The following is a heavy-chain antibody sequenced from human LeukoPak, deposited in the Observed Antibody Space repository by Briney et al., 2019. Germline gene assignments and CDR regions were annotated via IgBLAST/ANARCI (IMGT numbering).Heavy chain of an antibody. CDR2: ISGSGGST. CDR1: GFTFSSYA. J-gene: IGHJ4*02. V-gene: IGHV3-23*01. Sequence: GRSLRLSCAASGFTFSSYAMSWVRQAPGKGLEWVSAISGSGGSTYYADSVKGRFTISRDNSKNTLYLQMNSLRAEDTAVYYCAKDQWELTYFDYWGQGTLVTVSS. D-gene: IGHD1-26*01. CDR3: AKDQWELTYFDY.